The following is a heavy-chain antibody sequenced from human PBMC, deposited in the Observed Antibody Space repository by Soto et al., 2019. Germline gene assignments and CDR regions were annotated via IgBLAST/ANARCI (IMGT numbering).Heavy chain of an antibody. Sequence: QVQLVQSGAEVKKPGASVKVSCKASGYTFSNYALHWVRQAPGQRLEWMGWINADNGNTKYSQKFQGRVTFTRDTSASTAYMDLSSLRSEDTAVYYCASPSYGSGNYYWGQGTRVTVSS. V-gene: IGHV1-3*01. CDR1: GYTFSNYA. CDR3: ASPSYGSGNYY. D-gene: IGHD3-10*01. J-gene: IGHJ4*02. CDR2: INADNGNT.